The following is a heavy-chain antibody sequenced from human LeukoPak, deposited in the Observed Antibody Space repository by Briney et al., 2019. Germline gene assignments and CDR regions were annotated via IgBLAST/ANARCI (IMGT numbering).Heavy chain of an antibody. J-gene: IGHJ4*02. D-gene: IGHD2-2*01. CDR2: ISSSGSTI. CDR1: GFTFSDYY. Sequence: GGSLRLSCAASGFTFSDYYMSWIRQAPGKGLEWVSYISSSGSTIYYADSVKGRFTISRDNAKNTLYLQMNSLRAEDTAVYYCARYCSSTSCYVRLDYWGQGTLVTVSS. CDR3: ARYCSSTSCYVRLDY. V-gene: IGHV3-11*04.